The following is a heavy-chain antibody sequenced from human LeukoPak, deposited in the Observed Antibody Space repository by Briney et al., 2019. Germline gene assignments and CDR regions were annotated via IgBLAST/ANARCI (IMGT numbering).Heavy chain of an antibody. D-gene: IGHD1-26*01. J-gene: IGHJ4*02. V-gene: IGHV3-30-3*01. CDR1: GFTFSSYA. Sequence: PGRSLRLSCAASGFTFSSYAMHWVRQAPGKGLEWVAVISYDGSNKYYADSVKGRFTISRDNSKNTLYLQMNSLRAEDTAVYYCARDYGVGATGLDYWGQGTLVTVSS. CDR2: ISYDGSNK. CDR3: ARDYGVGATGLDY.